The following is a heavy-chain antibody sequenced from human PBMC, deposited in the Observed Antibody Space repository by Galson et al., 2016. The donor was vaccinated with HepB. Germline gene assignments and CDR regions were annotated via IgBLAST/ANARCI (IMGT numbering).Heavy chain of an antibody. CDR3: VKDQGGTWGAFDI. V-gene: IGHV3-64D*06. CDR1: GFSFSIYG. Sequence: SLRLSCAASGFSFSIYGMHWVRQAPGKGLEYLSEITGNGGITYYADSVKGRFTISRDNSRNTLYLQMSSLTTEDTAVYYCVKDQGGTWGAFDIWGQGTLVTVSS. CDR2: ITGNGGIT. D-gene: IGHD3-16*01. J-gene: IGHJ3*02.